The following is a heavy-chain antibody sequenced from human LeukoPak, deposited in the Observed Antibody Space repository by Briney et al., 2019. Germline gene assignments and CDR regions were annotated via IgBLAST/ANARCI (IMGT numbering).Heavy chain of an antibody. Sequence: PGGSLRLSCTVSGFTVSSNSMSWVRQAPGKGLEWVSFIYSDNTHYADSVEGRFTISRDNSKNTVYLQMNSLRAEDTAVYYCAAKWLLQRYWGQGTLVTVSS. CDR1: GFTVSSNS. V-gene: IGHV3-66*01. CDR2: IYSDNT. CDR3: AAKWLLQRY. D-gene: IGHD3-22*01. J-gene: IGHJ4*02.